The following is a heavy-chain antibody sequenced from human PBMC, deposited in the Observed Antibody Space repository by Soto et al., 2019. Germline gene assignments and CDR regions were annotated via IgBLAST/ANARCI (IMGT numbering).Heavy chain of an antibody. D-gene: IGHD1-26*01. J-gene: IGHJ4*02. CDR3: ARCNSGSYWIPEY. Sequence: QVQLQESGPGLVEPSETLSLTCTVSGASIRTYSWSWIRQSAGKGLEWIGHMYTNGRTHYIPSLKSRITMSVDTSKNQFSLNLKFVTAADTAVYFCARCNSGSYWIPEYWGQGTLVTVSS. CDR1: GASIRTYS. V-gene: IGHV4-4*07. CDR2: MYTNGRT.